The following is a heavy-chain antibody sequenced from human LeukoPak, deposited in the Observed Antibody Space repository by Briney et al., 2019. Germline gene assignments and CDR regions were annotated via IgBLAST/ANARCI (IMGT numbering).Heavy chain of an antibody. CDR2: INPNSGGT. V-gene: IGHV1-2*02. D-gene: IGHD1-26*01. J-gene: IGHJ4*02. CDR3: ARGRKVGATGEGDPQLDY. Sequence: SVNVSYKASGYSFTRFYMHWVRQAPGHGLEWMGWINPNSGGTKCAQKCEGRVAMTRDTSISTAYMEVSSLRSDDTAFYDCARGRKVGATGEGDPQLDYGGRGTLVAVP. CDR1: GYSFTRFY.